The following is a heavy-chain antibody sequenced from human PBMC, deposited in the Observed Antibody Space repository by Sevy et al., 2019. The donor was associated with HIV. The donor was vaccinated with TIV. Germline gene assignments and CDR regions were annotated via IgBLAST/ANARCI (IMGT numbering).Heavy chain of an antibody. V-gene: IGHV3-30*02. CDR1: GFRFSSYG. CDR2: LPYDGSKE. CDR3: TKDMVTFGGIIANSPGGFDM. Sequence: GESLKISCAASGFRFSSYGMNWVRQAPDKGLEWVAFLPYDGSKEDYADSVKGRFTISRDNSKNTLYLQMSSLRAEDTAVYYCTKDMVTFGGIIANSPGGFDMWGQRTMVTASS. D-gene: IGHD3-16*02. J-gene: IGHJ3*02.